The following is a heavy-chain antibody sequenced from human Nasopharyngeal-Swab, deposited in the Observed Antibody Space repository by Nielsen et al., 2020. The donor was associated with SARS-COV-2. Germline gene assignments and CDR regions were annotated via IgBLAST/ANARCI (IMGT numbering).Heavy chain of an antibody. CDR2: IIPIFGTA. CDR3: ARESKKVAGLPNYYYYGMDV. J-gene: IGHJ6*02. CDR1: GGTFSSYA. Sequence: SVKVSCKASGGTFSSYAISWVRQAPGQGLEWMGGIIPIFGTANYAQKFQGRVTITADASTSTAYMELSSLRSEDTAVYYCARESKKVAGLPNYYYYGMDVWGQGTTVTVSS. V-gene: IGHV1-69*13. D-gene: IGHD6-19*01.